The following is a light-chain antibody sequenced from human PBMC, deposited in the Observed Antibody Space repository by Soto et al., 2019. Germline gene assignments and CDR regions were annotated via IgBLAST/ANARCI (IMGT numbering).Light chain of an antibody. CDR2: RDN. V-gene: IGLV1-47*01. CDR1: SSNIGNNH. CDR3: AAWDGSLSGVI. Sequence: QAVVTQPPSASGTPGQRVTISCSGSSSNIGNNHVYWYQQLPGTAPKLLLYRDNQRPSGVPDRFSGSRSGTSASLAISGLRSEDEADYHCAAWDGSLSGVIFGGGTKLTVL. J-gene: IGLJ2*01.